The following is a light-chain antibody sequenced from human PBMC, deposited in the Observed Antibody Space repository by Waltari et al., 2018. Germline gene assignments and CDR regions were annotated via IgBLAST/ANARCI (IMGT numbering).Light chain of an antibody. CDR3: QQYGRSWNT. V-gene: IGKV3-20*01. CDR2: GAS. J-gene: IGKJ2*01. Sequence: EIVLTQSPGTLSLSQGERATLSCRASQGVSSSDLARYQQKPGQAPRLLIHGASSRATGIPDRFSGSGSGTDFTLTISRLEPEDFAVYYCQQYGRSWNTFGQGTKLEIK. CDR1: QGVSSSD.